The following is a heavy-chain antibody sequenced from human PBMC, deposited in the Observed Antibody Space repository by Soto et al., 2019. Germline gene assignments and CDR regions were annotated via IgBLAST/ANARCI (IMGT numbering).Heavy chain of an antibody. Sequence: QITLKESGPTLVKPTQTLTLTCTFSGFSLSTSGVGVGWIRQPPGKALEWLALIYWDDDKRYSPSLKSRLTIPKATSTNQVVLTMTNMDPVDTATYSCAHPNLSLTGRFRPVYYDGMAVWGQGTTVTVSS. D-gene: IGHD3-9*01. CDR2: IYWDDDK. V-gene: IGHV2-5*02. CDR3: AHPNLSLTGRFRPVYYDGMAV. CDR1: GFSLSTSGVG. J-gene: IGHJ6*02.